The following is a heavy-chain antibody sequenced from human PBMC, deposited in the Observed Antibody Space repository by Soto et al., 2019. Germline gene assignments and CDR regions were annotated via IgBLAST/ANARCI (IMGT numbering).Heavy chain of an antibody. J-gene: IGHJ3*02. D-gene: IGHD3-22*01. CDR1: GYTFTSYG. Sequence: ASVKVSCKASGYTFTSYGISWVRQAPGQGLEWMGWISAYNGNTNYAQKLQGRVTMTTDTSTSAAYMELRSLRSDDTAVYYCARGYHYDSSQDAFDIWGQGTMVNVSS. CDR2: ISAYNGNT. V-gene: IGHV1-18*04. CDR3: ARGYHYDSSQDAFDI.